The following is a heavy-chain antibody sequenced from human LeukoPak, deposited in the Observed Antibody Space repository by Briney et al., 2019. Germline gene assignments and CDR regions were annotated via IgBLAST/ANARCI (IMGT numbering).Heavy chain of an antibody. CDR2: ISISSSTI. D-gene: IGHD2-15*01. J-gene: IGHJ4*02. V-gene: IGHV3-48*01. CDR1: VFTFSSHN. Sequence: GGSLRLSCAVSVFTFSSHNMNWVRQAPGKGLEWVSYISISSSTIYYADSVKGRFTISRDNAKNSLYLQMNSLRAADTAVYYCAREGYCSGSTCPDYWGQGTLVTVSS. CDR3: AREGYCSGSTCPDY.